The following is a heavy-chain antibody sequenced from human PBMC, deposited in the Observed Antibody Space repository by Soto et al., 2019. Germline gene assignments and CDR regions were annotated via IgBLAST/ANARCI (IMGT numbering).Heavy chain of an antibody. CDR1: GGSISSGGYY. J-gene: IGHJ4*02. V-gene: IGHV4-31*03. D-gene: IGHD3-9*01. CDR3: ARWDDDILTPDY. CDR2: IYYSGST. Sequence: QVQLQESGPGLVKPSQTLSLTCTVSGGSISSGGYYWSWIRQHPGKGLEWIGYIYYSGSTYYNPSLKSRVTISVDTSKNQFSLNLSSVTAADTAVYYCARWDDDILTPDYWGQGTLVTVSS.